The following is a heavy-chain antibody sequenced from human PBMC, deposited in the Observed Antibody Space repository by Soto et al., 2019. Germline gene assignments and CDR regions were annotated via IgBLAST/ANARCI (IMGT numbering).Heavy chain of an antibody. D-gene: IGHD6-25*01. CDR1: GFIFSTSG. CDR3: ARVTPDSSGGFAY. CDR2: IWFDGSVQ. Sequence: PGGSLRLSCEASGFIFSTSGLHWVRQSPGKGLEWVAAIWFDGSVQHYADSVKGRFSVSRDNSQNTLYLHMNRLRVEDTAVYYCARVTPDSSGGFAYWGQGTLVTVSS. V-gene: IGHV3-33*01. J-gene: IGHJ4*02.